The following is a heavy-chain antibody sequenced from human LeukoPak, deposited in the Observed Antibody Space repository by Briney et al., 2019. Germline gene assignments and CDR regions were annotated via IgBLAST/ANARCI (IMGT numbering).Heavy chain of an antibody. CDR2: IYNSGST. D-gene: IGHD3-3*01. J-gene: IGHJ6*04. CDR1: GGSVSSGDYY. CDR3: ARSTTLRFLEWLGRPQMDV. V-gene: IGHV4-61*08. Sequence: PSETLSLTCTVSGGSVSSGDYYWSWIRRPPGKGLEWIGYIYNSGSTNYNPSLKSRVTISVDTSKNQFSLKVSSVTAADTAVYYCARSTTLRFLEWLGRPQMDVWGKGTTVTVSS.